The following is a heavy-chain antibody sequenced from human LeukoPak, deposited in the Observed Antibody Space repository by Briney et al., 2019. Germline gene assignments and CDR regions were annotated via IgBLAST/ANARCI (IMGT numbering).Heavy chain of an antibody. D-gene: IGHD2-2*01. J-gene: IGHJ6*03. CDR3: ARVSAVVDNYYYYYYMDV. CDR2: IYYSGST. CDR1: GGSISSSSYY. V-gene: IGHV4-39*07. Sequence: SETLSLTCTVSGGSISSSSYYWGWIRLPPGKGLEWIGSIYYSGSTYYNPSLKSRVTISVDTSKNQFSLKLSSVTAADTAVYYCARVSAVVDNYYYYYYMDVWGKGTTVTVSS.